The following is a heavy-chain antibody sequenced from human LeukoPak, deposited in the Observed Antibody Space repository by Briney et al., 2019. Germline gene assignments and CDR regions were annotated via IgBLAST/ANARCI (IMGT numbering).Heavy chain of an antibody. J-gene: IGHJ6*04. D-gene: IGHD3-16*01. CDR2: ITGGGSST. CDR1: GFTFSSSG. Sequence: GGSLRLSCAASGFTFSSSGMHWVRQAPGKGLVWVSRITGGGSSTTYADSVKGRFTTSRDNARNTLYLQMDSLRDDDTAVYYCARDPGYESWSPFWGGMDVWGNGTTVIVSS. V-gene: IGHV3-74*01. CDR3: ARDPGYESWSPFWGGMDV.